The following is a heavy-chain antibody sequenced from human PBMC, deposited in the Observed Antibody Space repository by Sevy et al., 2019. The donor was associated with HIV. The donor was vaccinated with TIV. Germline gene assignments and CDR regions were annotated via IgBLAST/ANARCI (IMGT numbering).Heavy chain of an antibody. J-gene: IGHJ6*02. CDR2: IYPGESDT. CDR1: GYSFTSYW. V-gene: IGHV5-51*06. Sequence: GESPKISCKSSGYSFTSYWIVWVRQMPGRGLEWMGIIYPGESDTIYSPSFKGQVTISVDKSSSTAYLVWSRLKTSDTAIYYCAKGARGTLPADYSYGMDVWGQGTTVTVSS. CDR3: AKGARGTLPADYSYGMDV.